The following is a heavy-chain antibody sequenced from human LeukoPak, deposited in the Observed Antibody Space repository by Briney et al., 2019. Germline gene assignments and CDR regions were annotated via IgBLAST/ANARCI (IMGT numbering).Heavy chain of an antibody. CDR2: ISAYNGNT. CDR1: GGTFSSYG. CDR3: ARDWNLVGAPFRLGY. V-gene: IGHV1-18*01. J-gene: IGHJ4*02. D-gene: IGHD1-26*01. Sequence: ASVKVSCKASGGTFSSYGISWVRQAPGQGLEWMGWISAYNGNTNYAQKLQGRVTMTTDTSTSTAYMELRSLRSDDTAVYYCARDWNLVGAPFRLGYWGQGTLVTVSS.